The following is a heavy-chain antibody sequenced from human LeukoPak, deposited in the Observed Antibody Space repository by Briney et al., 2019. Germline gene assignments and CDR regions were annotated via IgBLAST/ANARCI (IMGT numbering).Heavy chain of an antibody. Sequence: GGSLRLSCAASGFTFGTFDMSWVRQAPGKGLEWVSTLACLDASCTEYYSDSVKGRFTISRDKSKSALSLQVNSLRVEDTAMYYCVRDSEGSFDYWGQGTLVTVSS. CDR3: VRDSEGSFDY. V-gene: IGHV3-23*01. J-gene: IGHJ4*02. CDR2: LACLDASCTE. D-gene: IGHD3-10*01. CDR1: GFTFGTFD.